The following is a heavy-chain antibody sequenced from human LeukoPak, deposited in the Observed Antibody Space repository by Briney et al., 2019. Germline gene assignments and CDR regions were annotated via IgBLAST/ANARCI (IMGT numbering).Heavy chain of an antibody. CDR3: AKDIGSMPPIAAADDPYYYYYYGMDV. J-gene: IGHJ6*02. V-gene: IGHV3-9*01. CDR2: ISWNSGSI. Sequence: GGSLRLSCAVSGFTLSNYGMHWVRHAPGKGLEWVSGISWNSGSIGYADSVKGRFTISRDNAKNSLYLQMNSLRAEDTALYYCAKDIGSMPPIAAADDPYYYYYYGMDVWGQGTTVTVSS. CDR1: GFTLSNYG. D-gene: IGHD6-13*01.